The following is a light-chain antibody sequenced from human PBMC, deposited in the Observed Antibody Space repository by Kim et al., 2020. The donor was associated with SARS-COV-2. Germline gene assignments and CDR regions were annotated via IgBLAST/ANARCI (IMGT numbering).Light chain of an antibody. CDR2: GAS. J-gene: IGKJ5*01. V-gene: IGKV3D-15*01. CDR3: QQYKNWPPIT. CDR1: QSVSTD. Sequence: GERATSSDRASQSVSTDLAWYQQKSGQAPRLLIYGASTRATGIPARFSGSGSGTEFTLTISGLQSEDLAVYYCQQYKNWPPITFGQGTRLEIK.